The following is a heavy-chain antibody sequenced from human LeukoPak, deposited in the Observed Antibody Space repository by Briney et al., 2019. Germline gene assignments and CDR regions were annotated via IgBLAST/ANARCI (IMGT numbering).Heavy chain of an antibody. CDR2: IYYSGST. Sequence: PSETLSLNCTVSGGAISSVGYYWSWIRQHPGKGLEWNGYIYYSGSTYYNPSLKSRVTISVDTSKNQFYLKLSSVTAADTAVYYCARHYGGNSFDYWGQGTLVTVSS. CDR3: ARHYGGNSFDY. CDR1: GGAISSVGYY. D-gene: IGHD4-23*01. J-gene: IGHJ4*02. V-gene: IGHV4-31*03.